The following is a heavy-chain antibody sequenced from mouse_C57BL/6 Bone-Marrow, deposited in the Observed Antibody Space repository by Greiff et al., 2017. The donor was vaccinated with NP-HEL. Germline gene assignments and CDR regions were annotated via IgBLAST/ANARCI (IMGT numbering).Heavy chain of an antibody. J-gene: IGHJ3*01. Sequence: VKLRESGAELARPGASVKLSCKASGYTFTSYGISWVKQRTGQGLEWIGEIYPRSGNTYYNEKFKGKATLTADKSSSTAYMELRSLTSEDSAVYFCARREGYYGSPAWFAYWGQGTLVTVSA. CDR1: GYTFTSYG. CDR2: IYPRSGNT. CDR3: ARREGYYGSPAWFAY. V-gene: IGHV1-81*01. D-gene: IGHD1-1*01.